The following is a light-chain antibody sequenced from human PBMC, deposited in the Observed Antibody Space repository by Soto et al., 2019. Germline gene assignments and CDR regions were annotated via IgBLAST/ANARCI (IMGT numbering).Light chain of an antibody. Sequence: EILMTHSPATLSVSPGEIATLSCRASQSVSSYLAWYQQKPGQAPRLLIYDASNRATGIPARFSGSGSGTDFTLTISSLEPEDFAVYYCQQRSNWPLTFGQGTRLEIK. J-gene: IGKJ5*01. V-gene: IGKV3-11*01. CDR1: QSVSSY. CDR3: QQRSNWPLT. CDR2: DAS.